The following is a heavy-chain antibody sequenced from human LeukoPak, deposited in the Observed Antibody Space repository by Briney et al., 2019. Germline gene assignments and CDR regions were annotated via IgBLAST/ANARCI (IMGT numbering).Heavy chain of an antibody. CDR3: ARADV. CDR2: IYSSGST. Sequence: SETLSLTCTVSGGSINDYYWSWIRQPPGKGLEWIGYIYSSGSTYYNPSLKSRVTISVDTSKNQFSLKLSSVTAADTAVYYCARADVWGQGTTVTVSS. CDR1: GGSINDYY. V-gene: IGHV4-59*01. J-gene: IGHJ6*02.